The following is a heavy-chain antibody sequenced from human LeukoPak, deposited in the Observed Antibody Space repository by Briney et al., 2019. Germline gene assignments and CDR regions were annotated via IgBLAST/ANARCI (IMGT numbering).Heavy chain of an antibody. D-gene: IGHD3-10*01. CDR1: GFTFSDYF. CDR3: ARDRHNSVVRGAAFDF. CDR2: INSGSSTI. Sequence: GGSLRLSCTASGFTFSDYFMSWIRQAPGKGLEWIAYINSGSSTIYYADSLRGRFIISRDNAKNSLYLQLNSLRADDTAVYYCARDRHNSVVRGAAFDFWGQGTMVTVSS. V-gene: IGHV3-11*01. J-gene: IGHJ3*01.